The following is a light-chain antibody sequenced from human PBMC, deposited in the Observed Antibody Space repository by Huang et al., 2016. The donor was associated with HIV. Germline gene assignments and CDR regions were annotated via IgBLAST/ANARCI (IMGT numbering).Light chain of an antibody. J-gene: IGKJ2*01. V-gene: IGKV1-5*03. Sequence: DIQMTQSPPTLSASVGDRGTITCRARQSITTWLAWYQQKPGKAPKLLISKASHLQKGVPSRFRGSGSGTEFTLTISGLQPDDFATYYCQQLNSYSYTFGQGTKVELK. CDR2: KAS. CDR3: QQLNSYSYT. CDR1: QSITTW.